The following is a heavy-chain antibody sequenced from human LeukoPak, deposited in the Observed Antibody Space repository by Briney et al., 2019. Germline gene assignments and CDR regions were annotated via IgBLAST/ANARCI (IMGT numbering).Heavy chain of an antibody. CDR1: GFIFSNYW. CDR2: IKQDGSEK. D-gene: IGHD3-3*01. V-gene: IGHV3-7*01. J-gene: IGHJ4*02. CDR3: ARADFSGRIFDH. Sequence: GVSLRLSCAASGFIFSNYWMTWVRQAPGKGLEWVANIKQDGSEKYYVDSVKGRFTISKDNAKNSLYLQLNSPRPEDTAVYYCARADFSGRIFDHWGQGTLVTVSS.